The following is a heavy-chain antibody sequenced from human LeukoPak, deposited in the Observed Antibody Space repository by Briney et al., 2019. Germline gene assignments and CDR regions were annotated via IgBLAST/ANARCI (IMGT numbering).Heavy chain of an antibody. CDR3: AREGVRSYYYGSGTWGYFDY. J-gene: IGHJ4*02. V-gene: IGHV4-4*07. CDR1: GGSISSYY. D-gene: IGHD3-10*01. Sequence: NPSETLSLTCTVSGGSISSYYWSWIRQPAGKGLEWIGRIYTRGSTNYNPSLKSRVTMSVDTSKNQFSLKLSSVTAADTAVYYCAREGVRSYYYGSGTWGYFDYWGQGTLVTVSS. CDR2: IYTRGST.